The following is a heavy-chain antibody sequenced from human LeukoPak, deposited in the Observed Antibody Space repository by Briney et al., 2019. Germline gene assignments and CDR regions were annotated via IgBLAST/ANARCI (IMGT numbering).Heavy chain of an antibody. D-gene: IGHD3-10*01. V-gene: IGHV4-59*01. CDR3: ARVREGPGSYYLFDY. J-gene: IGHJ4*02. CDR1: GGSISSYY. Sequence: PSETLSLTCTVSGGSISSYYWSWIRQPPGKGLEWIGYIYYSGSTNYNPSLKSRVSISVDTSKKQFSLKLSSVTAADSALYYCARVREGPGSYYLFDYWGQGTLVTVSS. CDR2: IYYSGST.